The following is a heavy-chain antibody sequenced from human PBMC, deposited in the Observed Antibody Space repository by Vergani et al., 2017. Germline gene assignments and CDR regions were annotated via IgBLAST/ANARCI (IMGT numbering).Heavy chain of an antibody. CDR3: ADLYGDDGFSPF. J-gene: IGHJ4*02. V-gene: IGHV3-23*01. D-gene: IGHD2-21*01. CDR1: GFTFSNSA. CDR2: ISGPGLST. Sequence: EVHLLESGGGLVQSGGSLRLSCAASGFTFSNSAVSWVRQAPGRGLAWVSSISGPGLSTYYADSVKGRFSISRDNSKNTVFLQMHSLRAEDTASYYCADLYGDDGFSPFWGQGTLVTVSS.